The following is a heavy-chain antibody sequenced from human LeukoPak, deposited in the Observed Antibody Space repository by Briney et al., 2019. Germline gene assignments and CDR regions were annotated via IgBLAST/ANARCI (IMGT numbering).Heavy chain of an antibody. Sequence: GGSLRLSCAASGFTFSTYAMSWVRQAPGEGLEWVAAISGDSVYIFYADSVGGRFTISRDNSKNTLYLQMNSLRAEDTAVYYCAIRGRPTVTYGFDYWGQGTLVTVSS. CDR2: ISGDSVYI. D-gene: IGHD4-17*01. CDR1: GFTFSTYA. V-gene: IGHV3-23*01. CDR3: AIRGRPTVTYGFDY. J-gene: IGHJ4*02.